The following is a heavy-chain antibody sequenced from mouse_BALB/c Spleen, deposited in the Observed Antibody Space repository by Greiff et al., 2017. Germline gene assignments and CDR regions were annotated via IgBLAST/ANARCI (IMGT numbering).Heavy chain of an antibody. D-gene: IGHD2-14*01. J-gene: IGHJ2*01. CDR1: GFSLTSYG. CDR3: AREEVRRGYFDY. V-gene: IGHV2-9*02. Sequence: VMLVESGPGLVAPSQSLSITCTVSGFSLTSYGVHWVRQPPGKGLEWLGVIWAGGSTNYNSALMSRLSISKDNSKSQVFLKMNSLQTDDTAMYYCAREEVRRGYFDYWGQGTTLTVSS. CDR2: IWAGGST.